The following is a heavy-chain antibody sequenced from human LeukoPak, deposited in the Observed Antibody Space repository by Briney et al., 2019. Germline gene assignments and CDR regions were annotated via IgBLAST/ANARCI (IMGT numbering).Heavy chain of an antibody. D-gene: IGHD3-22*01. V-gene: IGHV4-59*01. CDR3: ARGADSSGYYSIFYFDY. J-gene: IGHJ4*02. Sequence: SEPLSLTCTVSGGSISSYYWNWIRQPAGKGLEWMGYIYYSGSTNYNPSLKSRVTISVDTSKNQFSLKLRSVTAADTAVYYCARGADSSGYYSIFYFDYWGQGTLVTVSS. CDR2: IYYSGST. CDR1: GGSISSYY.